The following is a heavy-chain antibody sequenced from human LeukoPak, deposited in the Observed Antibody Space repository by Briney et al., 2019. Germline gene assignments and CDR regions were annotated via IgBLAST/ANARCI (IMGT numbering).Heavy chain of an antibody. V-gene: IGHV3-21*01. CDR1: GFTFDDYA. Sequence: GGSLRLSCAASGFTFDDYAMHWVRQAPGKGLEWVSSISSSSSYIYYADSVKGRFTISRDNAKNSLYLQMNSLRAEDTAVYYCARTAASDAFDIWGQGTMVTVSS. CDR2: ISSSSSYI. CDR3: ARTAASDAFDI. D-gene: IGHD6-13*01. J-gene: IGHJ3*02.